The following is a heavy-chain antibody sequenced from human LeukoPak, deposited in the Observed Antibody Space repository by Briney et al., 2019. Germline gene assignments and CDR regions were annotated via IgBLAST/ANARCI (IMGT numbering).Heavy chain of an antibody. CDR2: IIPIFGTA. Sequence: SVKVSCKASGGTFSSYAISWVRQTPGQGLEWMGGIIPIFGTANYAQKFQGRDTITTDESTSTAYMELSSLRSEDTAVYYCARGPYQLPYYYYMDVWGKGTTVTVSS. CDR1: GGTFSSYA. CDR3: ARGPYQLPYYYYMDV. D-gene: IGHD2-2*01. V-gene: IGHV1-69*05. J-gene: IGHJ6*03.